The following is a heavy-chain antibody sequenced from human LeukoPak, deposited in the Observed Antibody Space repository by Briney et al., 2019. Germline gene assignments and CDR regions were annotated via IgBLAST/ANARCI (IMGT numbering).Heavy chain of an antibody. D-gene: IGHD3-3*01. CDR1: GGSISSYY. CDR2: IYSSGST. V-gene: IGHV4-4*07. Sequence: SETPSLTCTVSGGSISSYYWSWIRQPAGKGLQWIGRIYSSGSTNYNPSLKSRVTMSVDTSKNQFSLRLSSVTAADTAVYYCARDLGFWSGPDYWGQGTLVTVSS. CDR3: ARDLGFWSGPDY. J-gene: IGHJ4*02.